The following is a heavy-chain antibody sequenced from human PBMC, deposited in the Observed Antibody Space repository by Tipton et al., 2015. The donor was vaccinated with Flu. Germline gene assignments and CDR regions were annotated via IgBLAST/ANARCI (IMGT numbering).Heavy chain of an antibody. Sequence: TLSLTCSVSGGALTGGNYFWTWIRQHPAKGLEWIGYIYSSETTYYNPSLKSRVTISLDTSKRQFSLHLTSVTAADTAVYYCAREGGGPYGFDSWGQGMLVTVSS. V-gene: IGHV4-31*03. J-gene: IGHJ4*02. CDR3: AREGGGPYGFDS. CDR2: IYSSETT. D-gene: IGHD4-17*01. CDR1: GGALTGGNYF.